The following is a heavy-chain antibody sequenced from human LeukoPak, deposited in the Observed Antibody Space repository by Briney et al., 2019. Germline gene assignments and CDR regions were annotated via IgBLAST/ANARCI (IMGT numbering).Heavy chain of an antibody. CDR3: AKNYGDYGDYYAMDV. Sequence: GGSLRLSCAASEFTFSTYGMHWARQAPGKGLEWVAVISYDGSNKYYADSVKGRFTISRDNSMNTLHLQMNSLRVEDTAVYYCAKNYGDYGDYYAMDVWGQGTTVTVSS. CDR1: EFTFSTYG. J-gene: IGHJ6*02. D-gene: IGHD4-17*01. CDR2: ISYDGSNK. V-gene: IGHV3-30*18.